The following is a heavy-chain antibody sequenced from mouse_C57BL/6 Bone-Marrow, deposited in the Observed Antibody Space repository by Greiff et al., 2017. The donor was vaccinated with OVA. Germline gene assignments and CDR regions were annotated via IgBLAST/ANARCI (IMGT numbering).Heavy chain of an antibody. CDR3: ARGVDYDGDFDY. J-gene: IGHJ2*01. V-gene: IGHV1-55*01. CDR2: IYPGSGST. CDR1: GYTFTSYW. D-gene: IGHD2-4*01. Sequence: VQLQQPGAELVKPGASVKMSCKASGYTFTSYWITWVKQRPGQGLEWIGDIYPGSGSTNYNEKFKSKATLTVDTSSSTAYMQLSSLTSEDYAVYYCARGVDYDGDFDYGGQGTTLTVSA.